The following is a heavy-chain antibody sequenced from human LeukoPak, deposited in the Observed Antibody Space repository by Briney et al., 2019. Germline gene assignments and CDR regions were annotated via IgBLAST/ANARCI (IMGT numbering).Heavy chain of an antibody. Sequence: ASETLSLTCTVSGGFISSYYWSWIRQPPGKGLEWIGYIYYSGSTNYNPSLKSRVTISVDTSKNQFSLKLSSVTAADTAVYYCARDRGGYYDSSGYYVRFDPWGQGTLVTVSS. D-gene: IGHD3-22*01. V-gene: IGHV4-59*01. CDR1: GGFISSYY. CDR2: IYYSGST. J-gene: IGHJ5*02. CDR3: ARDRGGYYDSSGYYVRFDP.